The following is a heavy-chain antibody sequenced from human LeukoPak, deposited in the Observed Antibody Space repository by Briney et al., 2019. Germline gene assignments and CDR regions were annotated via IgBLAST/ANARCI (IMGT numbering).Heavy chain of an antibody. V-gene: IGHV4-59*13. CDR3: ARDRGGSYLEFDY. CDR2: IYYSGST. Sequence: PSETLSLTCTVPGGSISSFYWSWIRQPPGKGLEWIGYIYYSGSTNYNPSLKSRVTISVDTSKNQFSLKLSSVTAADTAVYYCARDRGGSYLEFDYWGQGTLVTVSS. D-gene: IGHD1-26*01. J-gene: IGHJ4*02. CDR1: GGSISSFY.